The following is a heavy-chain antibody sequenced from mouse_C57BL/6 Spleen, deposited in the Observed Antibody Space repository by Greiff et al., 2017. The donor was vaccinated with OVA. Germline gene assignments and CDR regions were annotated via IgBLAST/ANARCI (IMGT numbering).Heavy chain of an antibody. CDR2: INYDGSST. Sequence: EVQVVESEGGLVQPGSSMKLSCTASGFTFSDYYMAWVRQVPEKGLEWVAHINYDGSSTYYLDSLKSRFIISRDNAKNILYLQMSSLKSEDTATYYYARTVVASYYFDYWGQGTTLTVSS. J-gene: IGHJ2*01. CDR1: GFTFSDYY. CDR3: ARTVVASYYFDY. D-gene: IGHD1-1*01. V-gene: IGHV5-16*01.